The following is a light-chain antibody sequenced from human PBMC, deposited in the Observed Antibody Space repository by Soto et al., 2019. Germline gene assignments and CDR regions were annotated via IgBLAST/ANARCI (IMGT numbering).Light chain of an antibody. CDR3: SSYTSSTTPV. CDR1: SSDVGGYAN. J-gene: IGLJ3*02. Sequence: QSALTQPASVSGSPGQSITISCTGTSSDVGGYANVSWYQQYPGKAPKLVISEVSNRPSGVSHRFSGSRSGNTASLTISGLQAEDEADYYCSSYTSSTTPVFGGGTKVTVL. CDR2: EVS. V-gene: IGLV2-14*01.